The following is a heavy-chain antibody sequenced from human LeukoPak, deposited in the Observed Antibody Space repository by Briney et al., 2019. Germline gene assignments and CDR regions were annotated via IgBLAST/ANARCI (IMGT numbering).Heavy chain of an antibody. CDR1: GFTVSSNY. Sequence: PGGSLRLSCAASGFTVSSNYMSWVRQAPGKGLEWVSVIYSGGSTYYADSVKGRFTISRDNSKNTLYLQMNSLRAEDTAVYYCAKDPKLRFRYSYGNGPADYWGQGTLVTVSS. CDR3: AKDPKLRFRYSYGNGPADY. V-gene: IGHV3-53*01. D-gene: IGHD5-18*01. J-gene: IGHJ4*02. CDR2: IYSGGST.